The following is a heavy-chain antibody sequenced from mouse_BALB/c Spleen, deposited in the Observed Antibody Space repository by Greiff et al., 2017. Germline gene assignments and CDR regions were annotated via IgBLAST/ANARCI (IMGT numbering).Heavy chain of an antibody. D-gene: IGHD2-1*01. Sequence: EVQLQESGGGLVQPGGSRKLSCAASGFTFSSFGMHWVRQAPEKGLEWVAYISSGSSTIYYADTVKGRFTISRDNPKNTLFLQMTSLRSEDTAMYYCARDGNYAMDYWGQGTSVTVSS. V-gene: IGHV5-17*02. CDR1: GFTFSSFG. CDR3: ARDGNYAMDY. CDR2: ISSGSSTI. J-gene: IGHJ4*01.